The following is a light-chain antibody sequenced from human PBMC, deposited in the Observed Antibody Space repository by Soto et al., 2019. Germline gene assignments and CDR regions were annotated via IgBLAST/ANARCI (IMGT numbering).Light chain of an antibody. V-gene: IGKV1-39*01. Sequence: IQMTQSPSSLSASVGDRVTITCRASQSLSSRLTWYQQKPGEAPKLLIYETSSLHSGVPSRFSGSGSETDFTLTINSLQPEDFATYYCQRSFSPPYTFGQGTKLEI. CDR3: QRSFSPPYT. CDR1: QSLSSR. J-gene: IGKJ2*01. CDR2: ETS.